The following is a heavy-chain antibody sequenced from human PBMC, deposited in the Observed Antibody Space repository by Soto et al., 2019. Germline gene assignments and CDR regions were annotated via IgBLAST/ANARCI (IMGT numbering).Heavy chain of an antibody. V-gene: IGHV3-15*05. J-gene: IGHJ5*02. CDR2: IKSKTDGGTT. CDR3: SAASPAAPFDP. CDR1: GFTFSNAW. D-gene: IGHD2-15*01. Sequence: GGSLRLSCAASGFTFSNAWMSWVRQAPGKGLEWVGRIKSKTDGGTTDYAAPVKGRFTISRDDTKNTQYLQMNSLKTEDTYVDYCSAASPAAPFDPWGQGTLVTVSS.